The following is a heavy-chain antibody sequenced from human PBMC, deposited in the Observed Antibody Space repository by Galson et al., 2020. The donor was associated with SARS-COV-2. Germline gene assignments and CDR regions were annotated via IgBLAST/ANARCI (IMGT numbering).Heavy chain of an antibody. J-gene: IGHJ5*02. CDR1: GGSISSYY. CDR2: IYSSGST. Sequence: SETLSLTCTVSGGSISSYYWSWIRQPAGKGLEWIGYIYSSGSTNYNPSLKSRVTISVDTSKNQFSLKLSSVTAADTAVYYCARRSLGYCINGVCHAGLDPWGQGTLVTV. D-gene: IGHD2-8*01. CDR3: ARRSLGYCINGVCHAGLDP. V-gene: IGHV4-59*08.